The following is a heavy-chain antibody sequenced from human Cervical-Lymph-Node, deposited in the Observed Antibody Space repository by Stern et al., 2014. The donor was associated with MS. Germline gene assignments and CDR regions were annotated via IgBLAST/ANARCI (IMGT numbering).Heavy chain of an antibody. CDR2: IYWNDDK. V-gene: IGHV2-5*01. J-gene: IGHJ4*02. Sequence: TLKESGPTLVKPTQTLTLTCTFSGFSLNTRGVGLGWIRQPPGKALEWLALIYWNDDKRYSPSLKSRLTITKDTSRSQVVLTITKLDPVDTATYFCSLDPGYWGQGILVTVSS. CDR1: GFSLNTRGVG. CDR3: SLDPGY.